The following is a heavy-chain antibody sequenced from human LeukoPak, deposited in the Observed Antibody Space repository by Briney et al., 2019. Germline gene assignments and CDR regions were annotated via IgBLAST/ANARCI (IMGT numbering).Heavy chain of an antibody. J-gene: IGHJ4*02. V-gene: IGHV1-8*01. CDR2: MNPNSGST. Sequence: GASVKVSCKASGYTFTSYDINWVRQATGQGLEWMGWMNPNSGSTGYAQKFQGRVTMTRNTSISTAYMELSGLRSEDTAVYYCARDPRIAAAGQDDLWGQGTLVTVSS. CDR1: GYTFTSYD. D-gene: IGHD6-13*01. CDR3: ARDPRIAAAGQDDL.